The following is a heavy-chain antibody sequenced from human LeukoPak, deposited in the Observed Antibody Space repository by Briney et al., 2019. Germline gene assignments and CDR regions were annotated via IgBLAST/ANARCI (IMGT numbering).Heavy chain of an antibody. J-gene: IGHJ4*02. CDR2: IIPMFGTS. Sequence: SVKVSCKASGGNFISYSVSWVPQAPGQGLEWMGGIIPMFGTSNYAQKFQGRVTITTDESTTTAYMELSSLSSEDTAVYYCATYSLSQFWSGYYHFDYWGQGTLVSVSS. V-gene: IGHV1-69*05. D-gene: IGHD3-3*01. CDR1: GGNFISYS. CDR3: ATYSLSQFWSGYYHFDY.